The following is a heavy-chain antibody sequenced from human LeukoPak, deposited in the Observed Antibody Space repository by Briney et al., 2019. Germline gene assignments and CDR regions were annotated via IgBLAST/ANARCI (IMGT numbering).Heavy chain of an antibody. CDR3: ARVYGPSYYYYYYMDV. V-gene: IGHV4-59*01. CDR2: IYYSGST. D-gene: IGHD3-16*01. Sequence: SETLSLTCTVSGGSISSYYWSWIRQPPGKGLEWIGYIYYSGSTNYNPSLKSRVTISVDTSKNQFSLKLSSVTAADTAVYYCARVYGPSYYYYYYMDVWGKGTTVTISS. J-gene: IGHJ6*03. CDR1: GGSISSYY.